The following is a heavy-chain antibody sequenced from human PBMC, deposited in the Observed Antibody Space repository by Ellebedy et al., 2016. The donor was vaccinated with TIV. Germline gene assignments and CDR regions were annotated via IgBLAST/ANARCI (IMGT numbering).Heavy chain of an antibody. D-gene: IGHD4-23*01. V-gene: IGHV4-61*02. CDR2: IYTSGST. CDR1: GGSISSGSYY. J-gene: IGHJ4*02. Sequence: SETLSLXXTVSGGSISSGSYYWSWIRQPAGKGLEWIGRIYTSGSTNYNPSLKSRVTMSVDTSKNQFSLKVNSVTAADTAVYYCARGFRWSDYWGQGTPVIVSS. CDR3: ARGFRWSDY.